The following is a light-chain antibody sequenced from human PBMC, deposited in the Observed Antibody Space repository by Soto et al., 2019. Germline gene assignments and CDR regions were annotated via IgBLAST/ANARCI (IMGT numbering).Light chain of an antibody. J-gene: IGKJ3*01. Sequence: EIVLTQSPATVSLSPGERATLSCRASQSVGHYLAWYQHKPGQAPRLLIYDTSNRATGTPARFSGSGSETDFTLTISLLEHEAFAVYYCQQRRTWPLTFGPGTNVDAK. CDR2: DTS. CDR3: QQRRTWPLT. V-gene: IGKV3-11*01. CDR1: QSVGHY.